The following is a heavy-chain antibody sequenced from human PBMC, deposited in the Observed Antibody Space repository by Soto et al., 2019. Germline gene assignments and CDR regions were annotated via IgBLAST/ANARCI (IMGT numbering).Heavy chain of an antibody. V-gene: IGHV3-30*14. J-gene: IGHJ3*01. CDR2: MTYDGATE. CDR1: GFTFNDYV. CDR3: ARVRLSIAVNDALDV. Sequence: QVHLVESGGGVVQPGRSLRLSCAASGFTFNDYVIHWVRQAAGKGLEWVASMTYDGATEYYAYSVKGRFTVSRDNSKRTLYLKMNRLRPEDTDVYYCARVRLSIAVNDALDVWGQGTTVTVSS. D-gene: IGHD3-3*02.